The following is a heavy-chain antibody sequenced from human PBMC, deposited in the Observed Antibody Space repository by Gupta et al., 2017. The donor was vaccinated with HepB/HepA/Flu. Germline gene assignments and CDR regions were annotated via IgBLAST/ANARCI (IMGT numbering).Heavy chain of an antibody. CDR3: GRDSDWGLGF. CDR2: CRKKQNSQPT. CDR1: GFTFSEHP. V-gene: IGHV3-72*01. D-gene: IGHD7-27*01. Sequence: EVQWVESGGGVVQPGGSLRTSCVSSGFTFSEHPIDWVRQAPGKGLEWVGRCRKKQNSQPTEYAASVKGRFTVSRDDSKNSLYLHMNSLKTEDTADYYGGRDSDWGLGFWGHGTLVIVSS. J-gene: IGHJ4*01.